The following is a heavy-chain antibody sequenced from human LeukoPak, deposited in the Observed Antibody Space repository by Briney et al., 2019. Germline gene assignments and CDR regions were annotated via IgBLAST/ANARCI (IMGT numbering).Heavy chain of an antibody. Sequence: SETLSLTCTLSGGSIRSYYWSWIRQPPGKGLEWIGYIYYSGSTNYNPSLKSRVTISVDTSKNQFSLKLSSETAADTAVYYCARSGYSSSWYSDYWGQGTLVTVSS. CDR1: GGSIRSYY. V-gene: IGHV4-59*01. J-gene: IGHJ4*02. CDR2: IYYSGST. D-gene: IGHD6-13*01. CDR3: ARSGYSSSWYSDY.